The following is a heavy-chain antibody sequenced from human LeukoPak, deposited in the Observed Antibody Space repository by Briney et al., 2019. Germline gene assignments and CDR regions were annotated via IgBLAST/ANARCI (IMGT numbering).Heavy chain of an antibody. CDR3: AFGGYDSSGFDY. V-gene: IGHV3-30*04. CDR2: ISYDGSNK. D-gene: IGHD3-22*01. CDR1: GFTFSSYA. J-gene: IGHJ4*02. Sequence: GGSLRLSCAAPGFTFSSYAMHWVRQAPGKGLEWVAVISYDGSNKYYADSVKGRFTISRDNSKNTLYLQMNSLRAEDTAVYYCAFGGYDSSGFDYWGQGTLVTVSS.